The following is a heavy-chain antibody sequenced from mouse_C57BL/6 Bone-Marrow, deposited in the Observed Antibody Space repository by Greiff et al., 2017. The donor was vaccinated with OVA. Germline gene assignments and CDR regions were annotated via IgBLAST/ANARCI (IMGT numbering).Heavy chain of an antibody. CDR2: ISNGGGST. CDR1: GFTFSDYY. D-gene: IGHD1-1*01. V-gene: IGHV5-12*01. Sequence: EVKVEESGGGLVKPGGSLKLSCAASGFTFSDYYMYWVRQTPEKRLEWVAYISNGGGSTYYPDTVKGRFTISRDNAKNTLYLQMSRLKSEDTAMYYCAIITTKRSYFDYWGQGTTLTVSS. CDR3: AIITTKRSYFDY. J-gene: IGHJ2*01.